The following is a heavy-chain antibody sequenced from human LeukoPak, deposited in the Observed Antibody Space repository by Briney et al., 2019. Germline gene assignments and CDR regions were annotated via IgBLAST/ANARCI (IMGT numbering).Heavy chain of an antibody. CDR2: IHDSGST. J-gene: IGHJ1*01. CDR1: GGSIGSHY. CDR3: ARGAAADAGGYFQH. D-gene: IGHD6-13*01. V-gene: IGHV4-59*11. Sequence: PSETLSLSCTVSGGSIGSHYWSWIRQPPGKGLEYIGYIHDSGSTNYNPFLRGRVTISVDRSKNQLSLKLSSVTAADTAVYYCARGAAADAGGYFQHWGQGTLVTVSS.